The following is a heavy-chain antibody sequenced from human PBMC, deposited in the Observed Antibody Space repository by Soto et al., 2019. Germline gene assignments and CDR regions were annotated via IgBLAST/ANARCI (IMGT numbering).Heavy chain of an antibody. CDR3: ARTIAAAGGRRYFDL. CDR1: GFTFSDYY. CDR2: ISSSSSYT. J-gene: IGHJ2*01. D-gene: IGHD6-13*01. Sequence: QVQLVESGGGLVKPGGSLRLSCAASGFTFSDYYMSWIRRAPGKGLEWVSYISSSSSYTNYADSVKGRFPISRDNAKNSLYLQMNSLRDEDTAVYHCARTIAAAGGRRYFDLWGRGTLVTVSS. V-gene: IGHV3-11*05.